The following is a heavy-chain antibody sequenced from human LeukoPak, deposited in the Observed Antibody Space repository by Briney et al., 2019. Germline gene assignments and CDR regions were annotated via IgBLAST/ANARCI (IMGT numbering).Heavy chain of an antibody. D-gene: IGHD1-20*01. CDR2: INPSGGST. Sequence: ASVKVSCKASGYTFNNYYMNWVRQAPGLGLEWMGIINPSGGSTSYAQKFQGRVTMTRDTSTSTVYMELSSLRSEDTAVYYCARTYNWNDGYFDSWGQGTLVTVSS. CDR1: GYTFNNYY. CDR3: ARTYNWNDGYFDS. J-gene: IGHJ4*02. V-gene: IGHV1-46*02.